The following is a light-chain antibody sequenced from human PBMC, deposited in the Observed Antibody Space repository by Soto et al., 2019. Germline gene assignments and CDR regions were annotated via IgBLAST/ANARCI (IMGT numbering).Light chain of an antibody. CDR1: QSVSSNY. CDR2: GAS. V-gene: IGKV3-20*01. CDR3: QQYGSSPLT. Sequence: EIVLTQSPGTLSLSPGERATLSCRASQSVSSNYLAWFQQKSGQAPRLLIYGASSRATGIPDRFSASGSGTDFTLTISRLEPEDFAVYYCQQYGSSPLTFGGGTKVDIK. J-gene: IGKJ4*01.